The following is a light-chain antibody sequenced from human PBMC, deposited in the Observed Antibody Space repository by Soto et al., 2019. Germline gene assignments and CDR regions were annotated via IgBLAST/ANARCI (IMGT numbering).Light chain of an antibody. Sequence: LTQPASVSGSPGQSITISCTGTSSDVGGYNYVSWYQQHPGKAPKLMIYEVSNRPSGVSNRFSGSKSGNTASLTISGLQAEDEADYYCSSYTSSIFYVFGTGTKVTVL. J-gene: IGLJ1*01. CDR2: EVS. CDR3: SSYTSSIFYV. V-gene: IGLV2-14*01. CDR1: SSDVGGYNY.